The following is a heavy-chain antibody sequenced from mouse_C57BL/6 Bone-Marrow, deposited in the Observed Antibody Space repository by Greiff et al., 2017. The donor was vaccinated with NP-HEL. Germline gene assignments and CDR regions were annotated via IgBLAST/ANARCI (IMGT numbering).Heavy chain of an antibody. CDR1: GFTFTDYY. CDR3: ARSIYYDYADDPFYGMDY. CDR2: IRNKANGYTI. Sequence: EVQRVESGGGLVQPGGSLSLSCAASGFTFTDYYMSWVRQPPGKALEWVGFIRNKANGYTIEYSASVKGRFTISSDNSQSILYLQMNALRAEDSATYYCARSIYYDYADDPFYGMDYWGQGTSVTVSS. V-gene: IGHV7-3*01. D-gene: IGHD2-4*01. J-gene: IGHJ4*01.